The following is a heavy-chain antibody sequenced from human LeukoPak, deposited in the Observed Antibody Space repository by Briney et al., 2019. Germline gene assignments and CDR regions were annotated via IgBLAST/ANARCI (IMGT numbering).Heavy chain of an antibody. CDR2: IIPIFGTA. D-gene: IGHD6-6*01. CDR3: ARAQVEYSSSTMDY. J-gene: IGHJ4*02. CDR1: GGTFSSYA. V-gene: IGHV1-69*13. Sequence: GASVKVSCKASGGTFSSYAISWVRQAPGQGLEWMGGIIPIFGTANYAQKFQGRVTITADESTSTAYMELRSLRSDDTAVYYCARAQVEYSSSTMDYWGQGTLVTVSS.